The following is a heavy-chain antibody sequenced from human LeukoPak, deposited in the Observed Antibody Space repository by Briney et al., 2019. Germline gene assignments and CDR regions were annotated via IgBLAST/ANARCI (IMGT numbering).Heavy chain of an antibody. Sequence: SVKVSGKASGGTFSSYAVSWVRQAPGQGPEWMGGIIPIFGTANYAQKFQGRVTITADEPTSTAYMELSSLRSEDTAVYYCATEIHRGSGIAAVWGQGTLVTVSS. V-gene: IGHV1-69*13. CDR3: ATEIHRGSGIAAV. CDR2: IIPIFGTA. D-gene: IGHD6-13*01. CDR1: GGTFSSYA. J-gene: IGHJ4*02.